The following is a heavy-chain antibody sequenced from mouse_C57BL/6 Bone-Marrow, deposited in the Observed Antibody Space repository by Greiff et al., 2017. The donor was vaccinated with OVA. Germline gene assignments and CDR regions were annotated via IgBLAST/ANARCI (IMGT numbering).Heavy chain of an antibody. Sequence: VKLQESGAELARPGASVKLSCKASGYTFTSYGISWVKQRTGQGLEWIGEIYPRSGNTYYNEKFKGKATLTADKSSSTAYMELRSLTSADSAVDFCASPTVVPFYFDYWGQGTTLTVSS. D-gene: IGHD1-1*01. CDR2: IYPRSGNT. CDR3: ASPTVVPFYFDY. CDR1: GYTFTSYG. V-gene: IGHV1-81*01. J-gene: IGHJ2*01.